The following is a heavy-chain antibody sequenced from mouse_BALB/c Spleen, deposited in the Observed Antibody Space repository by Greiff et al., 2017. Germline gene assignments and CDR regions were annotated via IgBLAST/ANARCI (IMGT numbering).Heavy chain of an antibody. D-gene: IGHD1-1*01. Sequence: VQLKESGAELVKPGASVKLSCTASGFNIKDTYMHWVKQRPEQGLEWIGRIDPANGNTKYDPKFQGKATITADTSSNTAYLQLSSLTSEDTAVYYCARGLGSSPWFAYWGQGTLVTVSA. J-gene: IGHJ3*01. CDR3: ARGLGSSPWFAY. CDR1: GFNIKDTY. CDR2: IDPANGNT. V-gene: IGHV14-3*02.